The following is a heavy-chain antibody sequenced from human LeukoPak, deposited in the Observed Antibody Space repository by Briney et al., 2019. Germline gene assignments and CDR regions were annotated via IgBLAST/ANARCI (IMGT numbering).Heavy chain of an antibody. J-gene: IGHJ4*02. CDR3: AKERGKWELLSLGDFDY. Sequence: GGSLRLSCAASGFTFSSYAMSWVRQAPGKGLEWVSAISGSGGSTYYADSVKGRFTISRDNSKNTLYLQMNSLRAEDTAVYYCAKERGKWELLSLGDFDYWGQGTLVTVSS. V-gene: IGHV3-23*01. CDR1: GFTFSSYA. CDR2: ISGSGGST. D-gene: IGHD1-26*01.